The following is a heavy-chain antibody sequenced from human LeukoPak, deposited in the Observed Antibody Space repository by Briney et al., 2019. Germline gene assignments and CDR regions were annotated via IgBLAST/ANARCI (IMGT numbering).Heavy chain of an antibody. CDR1: GYTFTGYY. V-gene: IGHV1-2*02. CDR2: INPNSGGT. Sequence: ASVKVSCKASGYTFTGYYMHWVRQAPGQGLEWMGWINPNSGGTNYAQKFQGRVTMTRDTSISTAYMELSRLRSDDTAVYYCARGGSYDFWSGYYYYGMDVWGQGTTVTVSS. D-gene: IGHD3-3*01. CDR3: ARGGSYDFWSGYYYYGMDV. J-gene: IGHJ6*02.